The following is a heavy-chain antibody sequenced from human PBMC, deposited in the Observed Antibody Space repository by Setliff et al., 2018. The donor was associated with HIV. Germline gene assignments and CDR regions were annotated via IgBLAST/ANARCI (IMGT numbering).Heavy chain of an antibody. CDR2: IYYSGST. CDR3: ARGEYYGSGTVYMDV. D-gene: IGHD3-10*01. Sequence: PSETLSLTCTVSGGSISSHYWSWIRQPPGKGLEWIGYIYYSGSTKYNPSLKSRVTMSVDTSKNQFSLKLSSVTAADTAVYYCARGEYYGSGTVYMDVWGKGTTVTVS. CDR1: GGSISSHY. V-gene: IGHV4-59*11. J-gene: IGHJ6*03.